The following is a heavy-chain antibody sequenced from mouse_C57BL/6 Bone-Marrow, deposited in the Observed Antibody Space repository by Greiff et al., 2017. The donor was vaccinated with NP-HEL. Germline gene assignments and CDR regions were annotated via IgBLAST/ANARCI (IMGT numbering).Heavy chain of an antibody. V-gene: IGHV1-64*01. J-gene: IGHJ4*01. D-gene: IGHD1-1*01. Sequence: QVQLKQPGAELVKPGASVKLSCKASGYTFTSYWMHWVKQRPGQGLEWIGMIHPNSGSTNYNEKFKSKATLTVDKSSSTAYMQLSILTSEDSAVYYCARGYYGSSLYAMDYWGQGTSVTVSS. CDR2: IHPNSGST. CDR3: ARGYYGSSLYAMDY. CDR1: GYTFTSYW.